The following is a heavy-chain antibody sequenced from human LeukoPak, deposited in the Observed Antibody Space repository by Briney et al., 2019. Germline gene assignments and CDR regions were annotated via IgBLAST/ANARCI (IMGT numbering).Heavy chain of an antibody. D-gene: IGHD4-11*01. J-gene: IGHJ6*03. CDR2: VSYNGRT. CDR1: GDSISTYY. CDR3: AREHVSGSYRYYFFVDV. Sequence: RPSETLSLTCSVSGDSISTYYWMWIRQAPGKGLVWIVHVSYNGRTNYSPPLESRATISLATSKRHFSLILKSMAPADTAIYYCAREHVSGSYRYYFFVDVWGKGTTVTVSS. V-gene: IGHV4-59*01.